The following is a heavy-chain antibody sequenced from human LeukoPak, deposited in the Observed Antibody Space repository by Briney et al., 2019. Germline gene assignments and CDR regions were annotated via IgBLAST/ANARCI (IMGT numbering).Heavy chain of an antibody. CDR1: GFTFSSYW. CDR2: MKQDGSEK. Sequence: GGSLRLSCAASGFTFSSYWMSWVRQAPGKGLEWVANMKQDGSEKYYVDSVKGRFTISRDNAKNSLYLQMNSLRAEDTAVYYCARVRLHHYYYYYGMDVWGQGTTVTVSS. J-gene: IGHJ6*02. CDR3: ARVRLHHYYYYYGMDV. D-gene: IGHD2-15*01. V-gene: IGHV3-7*01.